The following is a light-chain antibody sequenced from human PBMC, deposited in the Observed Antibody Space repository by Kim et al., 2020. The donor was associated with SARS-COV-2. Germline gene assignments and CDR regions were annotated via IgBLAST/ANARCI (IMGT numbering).Light chain of an antibody. CDR3: QTWGTGNWV. V-gene: IGLV4-69*01. CDR1: SGHSSYA. J-gene: IGLJ3*02. CDR2: LNSDGSH. Sequence: SGKLTCTLSSGHSSYAIAWHQQQPEKGPRYLMKLNSDGSHSKGDGIPDRFSGSSSGAERYLTISSLQSEDEADYYCQTWGTGNWVFGGGTQLTVL.